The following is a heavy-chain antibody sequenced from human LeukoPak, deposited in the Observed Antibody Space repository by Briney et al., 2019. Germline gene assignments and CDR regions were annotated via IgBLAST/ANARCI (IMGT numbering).Heavy chain of an antibody. Sequence: PGGSLRLSCAASGFTFSSYAMSWVRQARGKGLEWVSDISGSGGSTYYADSVKGRFTISRDNSKNTLYLQMNSLRAEDTAVYYCAKPSRITIFGAPYYYYGMDVWGQGTTVTVSS. D-gene: IGHD3-3*01. CDR1: GFTFSSYA. V-gene: IGHV3-23*01. CDR2: ISGSGGST. CDR3: AKPSRITIFGAPYYYYGMDV. J-gene: IGHJ6*02.